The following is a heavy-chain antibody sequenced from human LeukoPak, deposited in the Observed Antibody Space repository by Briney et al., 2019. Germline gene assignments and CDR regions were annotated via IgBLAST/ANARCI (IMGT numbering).Heavy chain of an antibody. J-gene: IGHJ6*03. D-gene: IGHD1-14*01. V-gene: IGHV1-8*02. Sequence: ASVKVSCKASGGTFSSYAISWVRQAPGQGLEWMGWMNPNSGNTGYAQKFQGRVTMTRNTSISTAYMELSSLRSEDTAIYYCARGPGSPDRYMDVWGKGTTVTVSS. CDR3: ARGPGSPDRYMDV. CDR1: GGTFSSYA. CDR2: MNPNSGNT.